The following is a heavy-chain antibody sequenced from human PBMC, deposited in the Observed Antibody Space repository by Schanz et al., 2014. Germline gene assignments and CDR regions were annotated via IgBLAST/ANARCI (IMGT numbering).Heavy chain of an antibody. CDR1: GFTFDNYA. V-gene: IGHV3-9*01. CDR2: ISWNSGSV. CDR3: AKAYSSGWYDXDY. D-gene: IGHD6-19*01. J-gene: IGHJ4*02. Sequence: EVQLVESGGGLVQPGRSLRLSCAASGFTFDNYAMHWVRQAPGKGLEWVSSISWNSGSVAYADSVKGRFTISRDNSKNTVYLQMNSLRTEDTAVYYCAKAYSSGWYDXDYWGQGTLVTVSS.